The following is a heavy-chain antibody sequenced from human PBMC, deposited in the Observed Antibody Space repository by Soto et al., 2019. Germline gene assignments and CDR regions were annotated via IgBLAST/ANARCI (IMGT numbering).Heavy chain of an antibody. CDR1: GGTFSSYA. CDR2: IIPIFGTA. V-gene: IGHV1-69*01. J-gene: IGHJ6*02. Sequence: QVQLVQSGAEVKKPGSSVKVSCKASGGTFSSYAISWVRQAPGQGLEWMGGIIPIFGTANYAQKFQGRVTITADESTRTAYKELSSLRSEDTAVYYCAVTMVRGVSMFYYFGMDVWGQGTTGTVSS. CDR3: AVTMVRGVSMFYYFGMDV. D-gene: IGHD3-10*01.